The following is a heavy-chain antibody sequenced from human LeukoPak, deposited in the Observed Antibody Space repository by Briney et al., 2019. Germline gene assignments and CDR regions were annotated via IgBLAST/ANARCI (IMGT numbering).Heavy chain of an antibody. CDR1: GYSISSGYY. J-gene: IGHJ4*02. Sequence: PSETLSLTCTVSGYSISSGYYWGWIRQPPGKGLEWIGSIYYSGSTYYNPSLKSRVTISVDTSRNQFSLKLSSVTAADTAVYYCARRSWKALDYWGQGTLVTVSS. CDR3: ARRSWKALDY. V-gene: IGHV4-38-2*02. D-gene: IGHD1-1*01. CDR2: IYYSGST.